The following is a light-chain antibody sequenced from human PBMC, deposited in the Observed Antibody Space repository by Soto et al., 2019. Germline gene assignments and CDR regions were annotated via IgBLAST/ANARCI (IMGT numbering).Light chain of an antibody. Sequence: DIQMTQSPSSLSASVGDRVTITSRASQSITRFLNWYQQKPGKAPKLLIYAASSLQSGVPSRFSGSGSGTDFTLTISSLQPEDFATYYCQQNYSPPPITFGQGTRLEIK. CDR1: QSITRF. CDR3: QQNYSPPPIT. CDR2: AAS. J-gene: IGKJ5*01. V-gene: IGKV1-39*01.